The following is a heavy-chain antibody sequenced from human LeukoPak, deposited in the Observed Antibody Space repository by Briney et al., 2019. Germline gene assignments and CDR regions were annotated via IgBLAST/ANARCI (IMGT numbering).Heavy chain of an antibody. CDR2: IYYSGST. V-gene: IGHV4-30-4*01. J-gene: IGHJ6*02. D-gene: IGHD2-2*01. Sequence: SETLSLTCTVSGGSISSGDYYWSWIRQPPGKGLEWIGYIYYSGSTYYNPSLKSRVTISVDTSKNQFSLKLSSVTAADTAVYYCARVRKGSLGYCSSTSCYYYYYGMDVWGQGTTVTVSS. CDR1: GGSISSGDYY. CDR3: ARVRKGSLGYCSSTSCYYYYYGMDV.